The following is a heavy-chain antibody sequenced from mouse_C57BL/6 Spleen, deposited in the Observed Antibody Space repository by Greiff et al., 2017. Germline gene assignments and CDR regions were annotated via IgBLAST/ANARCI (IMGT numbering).Heavy chain of an antibody. Sequence: QVQLQQPGAELVKPGASVKMSCKASGYTFTSYWITWVKQRPGQGLEWIGDIYPGSGSTNYNEKFKSKATLTVDTSSSTAYMQLSSLTSEDSAVYYCARRRGYDGYYEAMDYWGQGTSVTVSS. CDR1: GYTFTSYW. J-gene: IGHJ4*01. CDR2: IYPGSGST. CDR3: ARRRGYDGYYEAMDY. D-gene: IGHD2-3*01. V-gene: IGHV1-55*01.